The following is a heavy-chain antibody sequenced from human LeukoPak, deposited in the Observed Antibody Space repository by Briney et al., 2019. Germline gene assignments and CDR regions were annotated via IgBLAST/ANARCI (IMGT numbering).Heavy chain of an antibody. Sequence: GASVKVSCKASGYTLTSYYMHWVRQAPGQGLEWMGIINPSGGSTSYAQKFQGRVTMTRDTSTSTVYMELSSLRSEDTAVYYCARSFVVVVAATLNYGMDVWGQGTTVTVSS. CDR3: ARSFVVVVAATLNYGMDV. V-gene: IGHV1-46*01. CDR2: INPSGGST. CDR1: GYTLTSYY. D-gene: IGHD2-15*01. J-gene: IGHJ6*02.